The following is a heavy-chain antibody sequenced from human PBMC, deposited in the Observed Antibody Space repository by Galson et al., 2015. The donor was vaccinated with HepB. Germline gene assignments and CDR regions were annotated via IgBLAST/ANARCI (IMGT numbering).Heavy chain of an antibody. V-gene: IGHV1-18*01. Sequence: SVKVSCKASGYSFTRYTINWIRQAPGQGPEWMGWSSGYNGDTRYAQKFQGRVTMTRDTSTGTAYMELTSLRYDDTAVYYCARGGMATIAGPSFDHWGQGTLVTVSS. CDR2: SSGYNGDT. CDR1: GYSFTRYT. J-gene: IGHJ4*02. D-gene: IGHD5-24*01. CDR3: ARGGMATIAGPSFDH.